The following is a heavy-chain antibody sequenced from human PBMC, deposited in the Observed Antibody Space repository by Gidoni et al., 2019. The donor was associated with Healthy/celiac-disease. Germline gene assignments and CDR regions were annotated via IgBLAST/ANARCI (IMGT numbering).Heavy chain of an antibody. D-gene: IGHD1-26*01. CDR1: GFTFSSYA. CDR2: ISGSGGST. CDR3: AKDRSGIVGALDY. J-gene: IGHJ4*02. Sequence: EVQLLESGGGLVQPGGSLRLACAASGFTFSSYAMSWVRQAPGKGLEWVSAISGSGGSTYYADSVKGRFTISRDNSKNTLYLQMNSLRAEDSAVYYCAKDRSGIVGALDYWGQGTLVTVSS. V-gene: IGHV3-23*01.